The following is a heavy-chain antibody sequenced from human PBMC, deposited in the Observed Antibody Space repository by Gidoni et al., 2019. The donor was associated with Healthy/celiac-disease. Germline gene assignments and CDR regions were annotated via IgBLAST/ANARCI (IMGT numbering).Heavy chain of an antibody. J-gene: IGHJ6*03. D-gene: IGHD3-10*01. Sequence: QVTLKESGPVLVKPTETLTLTCTVSGFSLSNARMGVSWIRQPPGTALEWLAHIFSNDEKSYSTSLKSRLTISKDTSKSQVVLTMTNMDPVDTATYYCARIGERGFPGYYYYMDVWGKGTTVTVSS. CDR1: GFSLSNARMG. CDR3: ARIGERGFPGYYYYMDV. V-gene: IGHV2-26*01. CDR2: IFSNDEK.